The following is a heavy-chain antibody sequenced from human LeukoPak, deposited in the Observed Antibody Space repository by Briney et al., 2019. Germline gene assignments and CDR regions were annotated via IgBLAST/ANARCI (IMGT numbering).Heavy chain of an antibody. CDR2: IRASGRTT. CDR1: GFNFGNYG. D-gene: IGHD5-18*01. J-gene: IGHJ4*02. CDR3: ARGRDTAMVTDFDY. Sequence: GGSLRLSCAASGFNFGNYGMNWVRQAPGKGLEWVSGIRASGRTTDYADSVKGRFTISRDNAKNSLYLQMNSLRAEDTALYYCARGRDTAMVTDFDYWGQGTLVTVSS. V-gene: IGHV3-20*04.